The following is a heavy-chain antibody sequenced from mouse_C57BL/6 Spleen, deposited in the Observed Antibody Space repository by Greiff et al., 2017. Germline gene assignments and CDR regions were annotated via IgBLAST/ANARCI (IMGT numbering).Heavy chain of an antibody. D-gene: IGHD3-3*01. CDR1: GYTFTSYW. J-gene: IGHJ3*01. Sequence: QVHVKQSGAELVKPGASVKLSCKASGYTFTSYWMQWVKQRPGQGLEWIGEIDPSDSYTNYNQKFKGKATLTVDTSSSTAYMQLSSLTSEDSAVYYCAREGTLAYWGQGTLVTVSA. CDR3: AREGTLAY. CDR2: IDPSDSYT. V-gene: IGHV1-50*01.